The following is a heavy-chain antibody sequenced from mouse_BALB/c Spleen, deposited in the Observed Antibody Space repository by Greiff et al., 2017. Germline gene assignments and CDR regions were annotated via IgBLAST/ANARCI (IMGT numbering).Heavy chain of an antibody. V-gene: IGHV1S81*02. CDR2: INPSNGGT. CDR1: GYTFTSYS. D-gene: IGHD4-1*02. J-gene: IGHJ1*01. Sequence: QVQLQQPGAELVKPGASVKLSCKASGYTFTSYSMYWVKQRPGQGLEWIGGINPSNGGTNFNEKFKSKATLTVDKSSSTAYMQLSSLTSEDSAVYYCTRYSTPYWYFDVWGAGTTVTVSA. CDR3: TRYSTPYWYFDV.